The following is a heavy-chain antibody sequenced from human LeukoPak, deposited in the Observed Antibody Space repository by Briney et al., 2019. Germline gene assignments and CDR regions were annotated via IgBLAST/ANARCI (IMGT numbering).Heavy chain of an antibody. Sequence: SVKVSCKASGGTFSSYAVSWVRQAPGQGLEWMGRIIPIFGTANYAQKFQGRVTITTDESTSTAYMELSSLRSEDTAVYYCAREDTDTSGDYWGQGTLVTVSS. J-gene: IGHJ4*02. CDR3: AREDTDTSGDY. D-gene: IGHD3-10*01. CDR1: GGTFSSYA. CDR2: IIPIFGTA. V-gene: IGHV1-69*05.